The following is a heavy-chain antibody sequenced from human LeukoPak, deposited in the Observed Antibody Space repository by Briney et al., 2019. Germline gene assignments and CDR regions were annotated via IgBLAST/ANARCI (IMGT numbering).Heavy chain of an antibody. CDR3: ARDRHSGYSSVWYDH. Sequence: VSVKVSCKASGYTFTSYGVTWVRQAPGQGLEWMGWVSGHNGDTDYAQKLQGRVTMTIVTSTSTAYMELRNLISDDTAVYFCARDRHSGYSSVWYDHWGQGTLVTVSS. V-gene: IGHV1-18*01. J-gene: IGHJ5*02. CDR1: GYTFTSYG. D-gene: IGHD6-25*01. CDR2: VSGHNGDT.